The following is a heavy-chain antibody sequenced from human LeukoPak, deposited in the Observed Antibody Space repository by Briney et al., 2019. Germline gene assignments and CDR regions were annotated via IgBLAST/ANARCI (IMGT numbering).Heavy chain of an antibody. CDR3: ARESYGSGSRYYFDY. Sequence: SETLSLTCTVSGGSISSYYWSWIRQPPGKGLEWIGYTYYSGSTNYNPSLKSRVTISVDTSKNQFSLKLSSVTAADTAVYYCARESYGSGSRYYFDYWGQGTLVTVSS. V-gene: IGHV4-59*01. J-gene: IGHJ4*02. CDR2: TYYSGST. D-gene: IGHD3-10*01. CDR1: GGSISSYY.